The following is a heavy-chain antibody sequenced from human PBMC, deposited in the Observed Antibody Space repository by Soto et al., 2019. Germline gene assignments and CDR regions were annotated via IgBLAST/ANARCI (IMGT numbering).Heavy chain of an antibody. CDR2: IYYSGST. V-gene: IGHV4-31*03. CDR3: ARGLPPAYVWGSYRPSSRFDY. J-gene: IGHJ4*02. CDR1: GGSISSGGYY. D-gene: IGHD3-16*02. Sequence: PSETLSLTCTVSGGSISSGGYYWSWIRQHPGKGLEWIGYIYYSGSTYYNPSLKSRVTISVDTSKNQFSLKLSSVTAADTAVYYCARGLPPAYVWGSYRPSSRFDYWGQGTLVTVSS.